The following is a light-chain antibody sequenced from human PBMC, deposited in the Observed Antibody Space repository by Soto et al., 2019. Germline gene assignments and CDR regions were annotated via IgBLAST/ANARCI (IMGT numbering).Light chain of an antibody. CDR2: GAS. CDR3: QQYNSWLWT. J-gene: IGKJ1*01. V-gene: IGKV3-15*01. CDR1: QSVSSK. Sequence: EIVLTQSPGPLSLSPGERATLPCRASQSVSSKLAWYQQKPGQAPRLLIYGASTRATGIPARFSGSGSGTEFTLIISSLQSEDSAVYYCQQYNSWLWTFGQGTKVDIK.